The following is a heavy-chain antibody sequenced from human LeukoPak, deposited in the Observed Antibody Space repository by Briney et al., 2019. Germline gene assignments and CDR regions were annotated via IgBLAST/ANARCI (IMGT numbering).Heavy chain of an antibody. CDR2: IYYSGST. D-gene: IGHD5-18*01. CDR3: ARDDTAMGFDY. V-gene: IGHV4-59*01. J-gene: IGHJ4*02. Sequence: SETLSLTCTVSGGSISSYYWSWIRQPPGKGLEWIGYIYYSGSTNYNPSLKSRVTTSVDTSKNQFSLKLSSVTAADTAVYYCARDDTAMGFDYWGQGTLVTVSS. CDR1: GGSISSYY.